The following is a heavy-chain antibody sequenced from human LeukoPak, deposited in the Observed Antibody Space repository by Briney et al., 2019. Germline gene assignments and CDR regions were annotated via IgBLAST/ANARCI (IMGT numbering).Heavy chain of an antibody. D-gene: IGHD3-22*01. V-gene: IGHV4-38-2*02. Sequence: SETLSLTCTVSGYSISSGYYWGWIRQPPGKGLEWIGSIYHSGSTYYNPSLKSRVTISVDTSKNQFSLKLSSVTAADTAVYYCARAPGSVTMIVVVILHFDYWGQGTLVTVSS. CDR1: GYSISSGYY. CDR2: IYHSGST. J-gene: IGHJ4*02. CDR3: ARAPGSVTMIVVVILHFDY.